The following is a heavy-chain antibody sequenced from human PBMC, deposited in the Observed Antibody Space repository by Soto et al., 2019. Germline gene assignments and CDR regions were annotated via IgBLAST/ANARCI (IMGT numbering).Heavy chain of an antibody. D-gene: IGHD3-9*01. CDR1: GFTFSSYA. J-gene: IGHJ4*02. Sequence: GESLKISCAASGFTFSSYAMSWVRQAPGKGREWVSAISGSGGSTYYADSVKGRFSISRDNAKNTLYLQMNSLSAEDTAVYYCATDNSNDILTGYSFYFDYWGQGTLVTVSS. CDR2: ISGSGGST. V-gene: IGHV3-23*01. CDR3: ATDNSNDILTGYSFYFDY.